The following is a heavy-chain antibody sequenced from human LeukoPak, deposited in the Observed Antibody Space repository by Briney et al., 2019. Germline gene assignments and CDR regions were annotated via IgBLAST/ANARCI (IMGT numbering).Heavy chain of an antibody. V-gene: IGHV3-48*01. D-gene: IGHD3-3*01. CDR3: ARDPPDYDFWSGLRGFDY. J-gene: IGHJ4*02. Sequence: GGSLRLSCAASGFTFSSYSMNWVRQAPGKELEWVSYISSSSSTIYCADSVKGRFTISRDNAKNSLYLQMNSLRAEDTAVYYCARDPPDYDFWSGLRGFDYWGQGTLVTVSS. CDR1: GFTFSSYS. CDR2: ISSSSSTI.